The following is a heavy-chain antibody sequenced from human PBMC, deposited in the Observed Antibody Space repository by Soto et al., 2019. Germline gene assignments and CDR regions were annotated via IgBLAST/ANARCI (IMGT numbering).Heavy chain of an antibody. CDR2: TTYDGGIK. D-gene: IGHD1-1*01. V-gene: IGHV3-30*03. Sequence: GGSLRLSCAASGFSFSSYGMEWVRLAPGKGLEWVAATTYDGGIKHYVDSVTGRFTISRDNSKNTLYLQRTSLRVEDTATYYCAGALENPYFYYGLNVWGQGTTVTVSS. CDR3: AGALENPYFYYGLNV. CDR1: GFSFSSYG. J-gene: IGHJ6*02.